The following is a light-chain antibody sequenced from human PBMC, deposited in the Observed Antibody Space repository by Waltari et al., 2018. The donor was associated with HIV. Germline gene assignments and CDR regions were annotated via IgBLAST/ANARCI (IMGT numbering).Light chain of an antibody. J-gene: IGKJ4*01. V-gene: IGKV1-33*01. CDR2: DAS. CDR1: QDISNY. Sequence: DIQMTQSPSSLSASVGDRVTITCQASQDISNYLNWYQQKPGKAPKLLIYDASNFETGVPSRFSGSGSGTVFTFTISSLQPEDIATYYCQQYDSLPLTFGGGTKVEIK. CDR3: QQYDSLPLT.